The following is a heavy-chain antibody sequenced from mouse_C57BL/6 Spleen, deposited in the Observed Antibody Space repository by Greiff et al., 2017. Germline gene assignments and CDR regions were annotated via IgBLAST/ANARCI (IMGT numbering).Heavy chain of an antibody. CDR1: GYSFTGYY. J-gene: IGHJ1*03. D-gene: IGHD1-1*01. CDR3: ARRDYYGSSYWYFDV. CDR2: INPSTGGT. V-gene: IGHV1-42*01. Sequence: VQLKESGPELVKPGASVKISCKASGYSFTGYYMNWVKQSPEKSLEWIGEINPSTGGTTYNQKFKAKATLTVDKSSSTAYMQLKSLTSEDSAVYYCARRDYYGSSYWYFDVWGTGTTVTVSS.